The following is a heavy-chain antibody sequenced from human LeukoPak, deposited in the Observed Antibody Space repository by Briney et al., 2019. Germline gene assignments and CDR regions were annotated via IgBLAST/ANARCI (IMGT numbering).Heavy chain of an antibody. V-gene: IGHV3-7*01. CDR1: GFTFSSYW. CDR2: IKQDGSEK. Sequence: GGSLRLSCAASGFTFSSYWMSWVRQAPGKGLEWVANIKQDGSEKYYVDTVKGRFTISRDNAKNSLYLQMNSLRAEDTAVYYCARDRRYYDSSGYYKGSDYWGQGTLVTVSS. CDR3: ARDRRYYDSSGYYKGSDY. D-gene: IGHD3-22*01. J-gene: IGHJ4*02.